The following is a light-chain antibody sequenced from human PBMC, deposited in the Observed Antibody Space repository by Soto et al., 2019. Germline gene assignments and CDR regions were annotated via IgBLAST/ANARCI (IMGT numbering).Light chain of an antibody. CDR1: QSVSSY. V-gene: IGKV3-20*01. CDR2: GAS. J-gene: IGKJ4*01. CDR3: QQYGSSPT. Sequence: EILLTQSPSTLSLSPGERATLSCRASQSVSSYLAWYQQKPGQAPRLLIYGASSRATGIPDRLSGSGSGTDFTLTISRLEPEDFAVYYCQQYGSSPTFGGGTKVDIK.